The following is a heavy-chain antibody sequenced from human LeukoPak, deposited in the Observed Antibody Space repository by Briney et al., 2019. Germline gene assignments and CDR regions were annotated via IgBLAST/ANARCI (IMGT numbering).Heavy chain of an antibody. D-gene: IGHD4/OR15-4a*01. V-gene: IGHV3-48*01. CDR2: ISSSSSTI. J-gene: IGHJ4*02. CDR1: GFTFSSYS. CDR3: ARRAGAYSHPYDY. Sequence: GGSLRLSCAASGFTFSSYSMNWVRQAPGKGLEWVSYISSSSSTIYYADSVKGRFTISRDNAKNSLYLQMNSLRAEDTAVYYCARRAGAYSHPYDYWGQGTLVAVSS.